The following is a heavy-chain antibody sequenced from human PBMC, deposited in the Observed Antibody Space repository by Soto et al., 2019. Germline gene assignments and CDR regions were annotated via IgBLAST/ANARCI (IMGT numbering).Heavy chain of an antibody. J-gene: IGHJ6*02. CDR3: ARDGHGMDV. CDR1: GGSVSTGSYD. CDR2: IFFTGSA. V-gene: IGHV4-61*01. Sequence: SETLSLTCTVCGGSVSTGSYDWSWIRQPPGKGLEWIGKIFFTGSAHYNPSLRNRVTMSVDTSKDQFSLTLTSVTAADTAVYYCARDGHGMDVWGQGTTVTVSS.